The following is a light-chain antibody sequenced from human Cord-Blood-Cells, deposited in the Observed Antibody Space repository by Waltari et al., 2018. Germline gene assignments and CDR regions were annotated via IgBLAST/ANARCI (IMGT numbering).Light chain of an antibody. CDR3: QQSYSTLT. J-gene: IGKJ4*01. CDR1: QSISSY. Sequence: DIQMTQSPSSLSASVGDRVTITCRASQSISSYLNWYQQKPGKAPKLLIYAASSLQSGVPSRFSGSGSGTDFPLNISSLQPEDFATYYCQQSYSTLTFGGGTKVEIK. V-gene: IGKV1-39*01. CDR2: AAS.